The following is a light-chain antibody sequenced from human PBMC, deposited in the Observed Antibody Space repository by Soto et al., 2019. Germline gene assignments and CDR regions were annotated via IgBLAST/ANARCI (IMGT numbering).Light chain of an antibody. J-gene: IGKJ3*01. CDR2: GAT. CDR3: QLYGDSLFT. Sequence: EIVLTQSPGTLSVSPGERASLSCRASQSVSSSLLAWYQQNPGQAPRVLIYGATSRATGIPDRFSGSVSGTDFTLTTSRLEPEDFAVYYCQLYGDSLFTFGPGTKVDIK. V-gene: IGKV3-20*01. CDR1: QSVSSSL.